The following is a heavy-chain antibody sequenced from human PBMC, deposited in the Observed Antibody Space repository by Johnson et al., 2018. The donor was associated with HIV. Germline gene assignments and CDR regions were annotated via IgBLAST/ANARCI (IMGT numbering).Heavy chain of an antibody. Sequence: VQLVESGGGVVQPGGSLRLSCAASGFTVSKKYMSWVRQAPGKGLEWVSVIYSGGDTDYADSLKGRFTISRDNSKNTLYLQMNSLRAEDTAVYYCIIRDAFDIWGQGTMVTVSS. J-gene: IGHJ3*02. CDR2: IYSGGDT. CDR3: IIRDAFDI. CDR1: GFTVSKKY. V-gene: IGHV3-66*01. D-gene: IGHD3-3*02.